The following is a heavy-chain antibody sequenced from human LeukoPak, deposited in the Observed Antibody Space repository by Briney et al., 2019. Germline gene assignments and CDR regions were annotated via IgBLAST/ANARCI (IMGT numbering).Heavy chain of an antibody. CDR3: AKLVSSVVPPFDY. D-gene: IGHD2-2*01. Sequence: GGSLRLSCAASGFTFSSYWMSWVRQAPGKGLEWVANIKQDGSEKYYVDSVKGRFTISRDNAKNSLYLQMNSLRAEDTAVYYCAKLVSSVVPPFDYWGQGTLVTVSS. CDR2: IKQDGSEK. CDR1: GFTFSSYW. V-gene: IGHV3-7*01. J-gene: IGHJ4*02.